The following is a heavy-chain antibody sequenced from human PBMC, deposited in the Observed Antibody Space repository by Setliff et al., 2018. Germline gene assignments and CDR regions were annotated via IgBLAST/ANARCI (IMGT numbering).Heavy chain of an antibody. J-gene: IGHJ4*02. Sequence: GGSLRLSCLASGFTFSNNAMSWIRQAPGKGLEWVSVVYSGSPNTYYAASVKGRFTISRDNSKNTLYLQMNSLRVEDTAIYYCAKDKDVRVDYFDYWGPGTLVTVSS. CDR3: AKDKDVRVDYFDY. CDR1: GFTFSNNA. D-gene: IGHD3-10*01. V-gene: IGHV3-23*03. CDR2: VYSGSPNT.